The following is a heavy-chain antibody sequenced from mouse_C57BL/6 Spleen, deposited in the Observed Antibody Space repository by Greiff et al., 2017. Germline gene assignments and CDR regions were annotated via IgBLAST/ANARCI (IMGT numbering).Heavy chain of an antibody. Sequence: EVHLVESGPELVKPGASVKLSCKASGSSFTGYYMNGGKQSPEKSLEWIGEINPSTGGTTYNHKFKAKATLTVDKSSSTAYMQLKSLTSEDSAVYYCASGDWFAYWGQGTLVTVSA. CDR1: GSSFTGYY. V-gene: IGHV1-42*01. J-gene: IGHJ3*01. CDR2: INPSTGGT. CDR3: ASGDWFAY.